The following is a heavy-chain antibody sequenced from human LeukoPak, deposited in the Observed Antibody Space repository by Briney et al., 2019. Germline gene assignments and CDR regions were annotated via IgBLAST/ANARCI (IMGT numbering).Heavy chain of an antibody. J-gene: IGHJ5*02. CDR1: GFTFSSYG. V-gene: IGHV3-33*01. CDR2: IWYDGSNK. Sequence: GGSLRLSCAASGFTFSSYGMHWVRQAPGKGLEWVAVIWYDGSNKYYADSVKGRFTISRDNSKNTLYLQMNSLRAEDTAVYYCARGSLLWFGELPFDPWGQGTLVTVSS. D-gene: IGHD3-10*01. CDR3: ARGSLLWFGELPFDP.